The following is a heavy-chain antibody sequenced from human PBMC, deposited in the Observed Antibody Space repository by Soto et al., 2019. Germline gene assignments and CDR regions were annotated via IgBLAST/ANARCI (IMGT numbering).Heavy chain of an antibody. Sequence: QVHLVQSGPEVKKPGASVKVSCKASGYTFITYGFTWVRQAPGQGLEWMGWISAYNGNTNYAQKFQGRVTMTTDTSTNTASMERRSLTSDDTAVYFCARGQFGDLDYWGQGTLVTVSS. CDR2: ISAYNGNT. CDR1: GYTFITYG. J-gene: IGHJ4*02. V-gene: IGHV1-18*01. CDR3: ARGQFGDLDY. D-gene: IGHD4-17*01.